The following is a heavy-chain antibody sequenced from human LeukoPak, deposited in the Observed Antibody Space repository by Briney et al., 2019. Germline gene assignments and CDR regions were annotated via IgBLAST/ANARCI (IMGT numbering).Heavy chain of an antibody. V-gene: IGHV1-46*01. CDR2: INPSGGSR. CDR1: GYTFTIYY. J-gene: IGHJ5*02. Sequence: ASVSLSCTASGYTFTIYYMHWVPQAPGQGREWMGTINPSGGSRSYAQKFEGRVTMTRHTSTPTVYMELSSLRSEDTAVYFCARDACSSTICQAGGNWFDPWGQGTLVIV. D-gene: IGHD2-2*01. CDR3: ARDACSSTICQAGGNWFDP.